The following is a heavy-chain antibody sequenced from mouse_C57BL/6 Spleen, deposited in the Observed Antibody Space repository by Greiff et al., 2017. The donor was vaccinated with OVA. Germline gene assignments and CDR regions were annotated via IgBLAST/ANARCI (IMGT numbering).Heavy chain of an antibody. CDR2: ISSGGDYI. CDR1: GFTFSSYA. CDR3: TRDGNGYHHYFDY. Sequence: EVQLVESGAGLVKPGGSLKLSCAASGFTFSSYAMSWVRQTPEKRLEWVAYISSGGDYIYYADTVKGRFTISRDNARNTLYLQMSSLKSEDTAMYYCTRDGNGYHHYFDYWGQGTTLTVSS. J-gene: IGHJ2*01. D-gene: IGHD2-2*01. V-gene: IGHV5-9-1*02.